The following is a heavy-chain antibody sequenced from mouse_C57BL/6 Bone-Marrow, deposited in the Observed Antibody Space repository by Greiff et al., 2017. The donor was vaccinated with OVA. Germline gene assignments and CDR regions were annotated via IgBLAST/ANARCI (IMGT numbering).Heavy chain of an antibody. CDR2: IHPNSGST. CDR1: GYTFTSYW. Sequence: QVQLQQPGAELVKPGASVKLSCKASGYTFTSYWMHWVKQRPGQGLEWIGMIHPNSGSTNYNEKFKSKATLTVDKSSSTAYMQLSSLTSEDSAVYYCARSKLTGTSWFAYWGQGTLVTVSA. V-gene: IGHV1-64*01. D-gene: IGHD4-1*01. CDR3: ARSKLTGTSWFAY. J-gene: IGHJ3*01.